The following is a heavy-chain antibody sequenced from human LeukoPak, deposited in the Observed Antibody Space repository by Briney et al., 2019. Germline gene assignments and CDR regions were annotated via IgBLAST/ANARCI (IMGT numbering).Heavy chain of an antibody. J-gene: IGHJ4*02. Sequence: SVKVSCRASGGTFTSYAISWVRQAPGQGLEWMGGIIPIFGTANYAQKFQGRVTITAEESTSTAYMELSSLRSEDTAVYYCARGPPDFWSGSTFDYWGQGTLVTVSS. CDR2: IIPIFGTA. CDR1: GGTFTSYA. CDR3: ARGPPDFWSGSTFDY. D-gene: IGHD3-3*01. V-gene: IGHV1-69*13.